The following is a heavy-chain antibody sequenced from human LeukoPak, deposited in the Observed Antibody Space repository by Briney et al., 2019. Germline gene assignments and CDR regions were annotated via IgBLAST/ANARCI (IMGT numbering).Heavy chain of an antibody. V-gene: IGHV3-48*03. Sequence: GGSLRLSCAASGFTFNSYEMNWVRQAPGKGLEWVSYISSSGSTIYYADSVKGRFTISRDNAKNSLYLQMNSLRAEDTAVYYCARRGYNWKFDYWGQGTLVTVSP. D-gene: IGHD1-20*01. CDR2: ISSSGSTI. J-gene: IGHJ4*02. CDR3: ARRGYNWKFDY. CDR1: GFTFNSYE.